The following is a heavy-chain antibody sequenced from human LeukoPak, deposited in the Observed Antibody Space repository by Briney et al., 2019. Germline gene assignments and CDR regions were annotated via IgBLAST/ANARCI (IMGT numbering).Heavy chain of an antibody. Sequence: SETLSLTCAVYGGSFSGYYWSWIPQPPGKGLEWIGEINHSGSTNYNPSLKSRVTISVDTSKNQFSLKLSSVTAADTAVYYCARAPGSGAYYFDYWGQGTLVTVSS. V-gene: IGHV4-34*01. D-gene: IGHD3-10*01. CDR3: ARAPGSGAYYFDY. J-gene: IGHJ4*02. CDR1: GGSFSGYY. CDR2: INHSGST.